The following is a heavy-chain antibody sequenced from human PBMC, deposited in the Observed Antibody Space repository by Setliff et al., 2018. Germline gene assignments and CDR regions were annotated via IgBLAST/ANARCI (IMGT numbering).Heavy chain of an antibody. CDR1: GGSIINSYY. Sequence: NPSETLSLTCTVSGGSIINSYYWSWIRQPAGKGLEWIGRISTSGNTNYNPSLKSRVTVSLDTSKNQFSLKLTSMTAADTAVYYCGRAGKPYAIDIWGQGTMVTVSS. J-gene: IGHJ3*02. CDR2: ISTSGNT. CDR3: GRAGKPYAIDI. V-gene: IGHV4-4*07.